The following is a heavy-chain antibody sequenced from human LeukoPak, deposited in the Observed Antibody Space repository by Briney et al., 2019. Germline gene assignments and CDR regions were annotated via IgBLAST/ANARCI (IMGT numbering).Heavy chain of an antibody. CDR1: GFTVSNAW. V-gene: IGHV3-15*01. J-gene: IGHJ4*02. Sequence: PGGSLRLSCAASGFTVSNAWMSWVRQAPGKGLEWVGRIKSKTDGGTTDYAAPVKGRFTISRDDSKNTLYLQMNSLKTEDTAVYYCTTENSSGWYYFDYWGQGTLVTVSS. CDR2: IKSKTDGGTT. CDR3: TTENSSGWYYFDY. D-gene: IGHD6-19*01.